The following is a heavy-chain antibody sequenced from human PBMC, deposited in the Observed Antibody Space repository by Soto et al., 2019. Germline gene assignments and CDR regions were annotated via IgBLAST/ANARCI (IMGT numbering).Heavy chain of an antibody. J-gene: IGHJ4*02. D-gene: IGHD4-17*01. V-gene: IGHV3-30*18. CDR3: ANDHLTTTVTTVAY. CDR2: ISYHGSDK. Sequence: QVQLVESGGGVVQPGRSLRLSCAASGFTFSNYGMHWVRQAPGKGLEWVAVISYHGSDKYYADSVKGRFTISRDNSKNTRYLQMDSLRAEAAAVYYCANDHLTTTVTTVAYWGQGTLVTVSS. CDR1: GFTFSNYG.